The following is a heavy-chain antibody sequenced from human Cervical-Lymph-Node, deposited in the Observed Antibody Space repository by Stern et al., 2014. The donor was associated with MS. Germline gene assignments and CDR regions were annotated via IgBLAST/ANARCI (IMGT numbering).Heavy chain of an antibody. J-gene: IGHJ4*02. V-gene: IGHV4-31*03. D-gene: IGHD3-22*01. CDR3: ARDRIFSSGYYYFDK. Sequence: QVQLQESGPGLVKPSQTLSLTCTVSGGSISSGGHYWTWVRQHPGKGLEWIGNIYYSGTTNYSPSLKSRVTISVDTSENQFSLKLSSVTAADTAVYYCARDRIFSSGYYYFDKWGQGTLVTVSS. CDR2: IYYSGTT. CDR1: GGSISSGGHY.